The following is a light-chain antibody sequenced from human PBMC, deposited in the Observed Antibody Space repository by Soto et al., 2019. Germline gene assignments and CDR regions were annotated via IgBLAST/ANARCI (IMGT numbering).Light chain of an antibody. V-gene: IGLV2-11*01. Sequence: QSVLTQPRSVSGSPGQSVTISCTGTSSDVGGYNYVSWYQQHPGKAPKLMIYDVSKRPSGVPDRFSASKSYTSASLTIAGLQAEDEADYYCQSYDTSLSGSGVFGTGTKVTVL. CDR1: SSDVGGYNY. CDR3: QSYDTSLSGSGV. CDR2: DVS. J-gene: IGLJ1*01.